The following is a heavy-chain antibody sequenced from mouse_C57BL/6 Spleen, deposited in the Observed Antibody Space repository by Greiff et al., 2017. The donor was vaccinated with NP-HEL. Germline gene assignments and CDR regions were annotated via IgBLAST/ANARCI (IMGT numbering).Heavy chain of an antibody. V-gene: IGHV1-50*01. CDR3: ATYYYGSHWYFDV. D-gene: IGHD1-1*01. CDR1: GYTFTSYW. Sequence: VKLQQPGAELVKPGASVKLSCKASGYTFTSYWMQWVKQRPGQGLEWIGEIDPSDSYTNYNQKFKGKATLTVDTSSSTAYMQLSSLTSEDSAVYYCATYYYGSHWYFDVWGTGTMVTVSS. J-gene: IGHJ1*03. CDR2: IDPSDSYT.